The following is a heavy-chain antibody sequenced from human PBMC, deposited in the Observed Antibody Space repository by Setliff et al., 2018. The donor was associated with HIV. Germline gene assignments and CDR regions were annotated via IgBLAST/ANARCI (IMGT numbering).Heavy chain of an antibody. J-gene: IGHJ4*02. V-gene: IGHV3-7*01. CDR1: GFAFSHYW. CDR2: IKYDESEK. D-gene: IGHD3-10*01. Sequence: HPGGSLRLSCAASGFASSGFAFSHYWMHWVRQAPGKGLEWVANIKYDESEKYYAASVKGRFSISRDNARNSLYLQLNSLRDEDTALYYCARIFIYDASGRAMDVWGQGTLVTVSS. CDR3: ARIFIYDASGRAMDV.